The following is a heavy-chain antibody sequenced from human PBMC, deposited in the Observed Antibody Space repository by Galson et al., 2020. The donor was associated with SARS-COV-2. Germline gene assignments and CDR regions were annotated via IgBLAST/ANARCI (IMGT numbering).Heavy chain of an antibody. Sequence: GGSLRLSCAASGFTFSSYSMNWVRQAPGKGLEWVSSISSSSSYIYYANSVKGRFTISRDNAKNSLYLQMNSLRAEDTAVYYCARDSDWSTDYFDYWGQGTLVTVSS. D-gene: IGHD3-9*01. CDR3: ARDSDWSTDYFDY. V-gene: IGHV3-21*01. CDR1: GFTFSSYS. J-gene: IGHJ4*02. CDR2: ISSSSSYI.